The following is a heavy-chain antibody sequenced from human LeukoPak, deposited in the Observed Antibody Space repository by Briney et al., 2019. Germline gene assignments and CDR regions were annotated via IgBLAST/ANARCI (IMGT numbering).Heavy chain of an antibody. CDR1: GFTFSGSA. CDR3: TSGYSGSYYRDY. J-gene: IGHJ4*02. D-gene: IGHD1-26*01. Sequence: GGSLKLSCAASGFTFSGSAMHWVRQASGKGLEWVGRIRSKANSYATAYAASVKARFTISRDDSKNTAYLQMNSLKTEDTAVYYCTSGYSGSYYRDYWGQGTLVTVSS. V-gene: IGHV3-73*01. CDR2: IRSKANSYAT.